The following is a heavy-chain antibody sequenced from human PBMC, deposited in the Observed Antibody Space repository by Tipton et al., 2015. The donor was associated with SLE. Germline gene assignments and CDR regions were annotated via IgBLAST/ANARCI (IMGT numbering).Heavy chain of an antibody. CDR2: MFYTGSA. Sequence: TLSLTCTVSGASISSSDWWTWVRQPPGKGLEWIGAMFYTGSAHYNPSLKGRVAISVDTSKNVFSLNISSVTAADTAIYYCVRLRREHQIVRLGWFWGLGTLVTVSS. CDR1: GASISSSDW. CDR3: VRLRREHQIVRLGWF. J-gene: IGHJ1*01. D-gene: IGHD2/OR15-2a*01. V-gene: IGHV4-4*02.